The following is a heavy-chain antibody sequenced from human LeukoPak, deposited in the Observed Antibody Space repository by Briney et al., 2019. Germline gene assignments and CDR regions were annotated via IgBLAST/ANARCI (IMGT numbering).Heavy chain of an antibody. CDR3: ASFPVYCSGGSCSYYYYYYMDV. CDR1: GGTFSSYA. D-gene: IGHD2-15*01. Sequence: SVKVSCKASGGTFSSYAISWVRQAPGQGLEWMGGIIPIIGTANYAQKFQGRVTITTDESTSTAYMELSSLRSEDTAVYYCASFPVYCSGGSCSYYYYYYMDVWGKGTTVTVSS. CDR2: IIPIIGTA. J-gene: IGHJ6*03. V-gene: IGHV1-69*05.